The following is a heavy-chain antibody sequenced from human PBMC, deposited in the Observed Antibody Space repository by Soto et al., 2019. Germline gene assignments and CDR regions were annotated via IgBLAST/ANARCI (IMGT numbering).Heavy chain of an antibody. V-gene: IGHV3-53*01. CDR2: LHSDVST. D-gene: IGHD6-13*01. J-gene: IGHJ5*02. Sequence: PGGSLRLSCAVSGFIVSSNSITWVRQAPGQGLEWVSVLHSDVSTYYVDSVKGRFDISRDNSKNTVYLQMNSLRAEDTAIYYCARDLGGSWYNGFVPCGQVTLVTVST. CDR3: ARDLGGSWYNGFVP. CDR1: GFIVSSNS.